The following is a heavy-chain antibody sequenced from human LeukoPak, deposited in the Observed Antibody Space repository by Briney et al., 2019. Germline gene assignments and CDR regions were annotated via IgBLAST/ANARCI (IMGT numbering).Heavy chain of an antibody. J-gene: IGHJ4*02. D-gene: IGHD1-26*01. V-gene: IGHV4-4*07. CDR3: ARSGGSGTYYDGTFDY. CDR1: GGSLSSDY. Sequence: PSETLSLTCTVSGGSLSSDYWQRIRQPAGKGLEWIGRIYTSGNTNYNPSLKSRVAMSVDTSKNQFSLKVRAVTAADTAVYYCARSGGSGTYYDGTFDYWGQGALVTVSS. CDR2: IYTSGNT.